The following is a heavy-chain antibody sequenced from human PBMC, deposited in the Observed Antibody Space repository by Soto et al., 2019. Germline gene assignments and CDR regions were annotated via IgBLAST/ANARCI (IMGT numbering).Heavy chain of an antibody. CDR3: ASVRGGYYYAMAV. CDR1: GGSISSSNW. V-gene: IGHV4-4*02. Sequence: QVQLQESGPGLVKPSGTLSLTCAVSGGSISSSNWWSWVRQPPGKGLEWIGEIYHSGSTNYNPSPKSRVTISVDKAKNQFSLELSSVTAADTAVYYCASVRGGYYYAMAVWGQGTTVTVSS. D-gene: IGHD3-10*02. CDR2: IYHSGST. J-gene: IGHJ6*02.